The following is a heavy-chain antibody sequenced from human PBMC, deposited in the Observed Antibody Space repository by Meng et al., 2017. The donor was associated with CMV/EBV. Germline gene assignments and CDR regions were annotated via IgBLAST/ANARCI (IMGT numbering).Heavy chain of an antibody. CDR1: GFTVSSNY. CDR2: IYSGGST. Sequence: GESLKISCAASGFTVSSNYMSWVRQAPGKGLEWVSVIYSGGSTYYPDSVKGRFTISRDNSKNTLYLQMNSLRAEDTAVYYCARGHYPQLAPDYYYGLDVWGQGTTVTVSS. CDR3: ARGHYPQLAPDYYYGLDV. J-gene: IGHJ6*02. D-gene: IGHD1-1*01. V-gene: IGHV3-53*01.